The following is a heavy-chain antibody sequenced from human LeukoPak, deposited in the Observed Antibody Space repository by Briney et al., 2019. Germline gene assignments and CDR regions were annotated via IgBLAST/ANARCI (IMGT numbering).Heavy chain of an antibody. V-gene: IGHV4-39*01. CDR2: IYYSGST. D-gene: IGHD4-17*01. CDR1: GGSTSSTSYY. CDR3: ARGGGDYVNREPHWFDP. Sequence: SETLSLTCTVSGGSTSSTSYYWGWIRQPPGKDLEWIGSIYYSGSTYYNPSLKSRVTISVDTSKNQFSLKLSSVTAADTAVYYCARGGGDYVNREPHWFDPWGQGTLVTVSS. J-gene: IGHJ5*02.